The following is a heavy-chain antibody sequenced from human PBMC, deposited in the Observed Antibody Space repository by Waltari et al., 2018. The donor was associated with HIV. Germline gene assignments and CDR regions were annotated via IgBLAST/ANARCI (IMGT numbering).Heavy chain of an antibody. CDR3: ARIQNYDFWSGYSMLYYG. CDR2: INDSGST. D-gene: IGHD3-3*01. J-gene: IGHJ6*01. Sequence: QLELQESGPGLVKPSETLSLSCTVSGGSISSSSYSWGWIRQPPGKGLEWIGSINDSGSTYYNPSLKSRVTISVDTSKNQFSLKLTSVTAADTAVFYCARIQNYDFWSGYSMLYYG. V-gene: IGHV4-39*07. CDR1: GGSISSSSYS.